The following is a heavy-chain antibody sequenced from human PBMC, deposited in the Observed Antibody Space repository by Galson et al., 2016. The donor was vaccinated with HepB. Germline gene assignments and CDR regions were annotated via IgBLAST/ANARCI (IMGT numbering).Heavy chain of an antibody. J-gene: IGHJ5*02. CDR2: VSTDGDTT. CDR1: GFTFRIYA. V-gene: IGHV3-23*01. Sequence: CAASGFTFRIYAMSWVRQAPEKGLEWVSAVSTDGDTTYYADSVKGRFTVSRDNSKDTLYLQMNTLRVEDTAIYYCARWKRDGDSNWFDPWGQGTLVTVSS. D-gene: IGHD4-17*01. CDR3: ARWKRDGDSNWFDP.